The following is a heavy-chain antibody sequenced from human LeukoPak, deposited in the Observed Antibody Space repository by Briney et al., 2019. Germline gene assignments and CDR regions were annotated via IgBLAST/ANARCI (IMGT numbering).Heavy chain of an antibody. CDR1: GFTFSSYA. CDR3: AKEIFNDYGDYGRVGMDV. CDR2: ISYDGSNK. Sequence: PGRSLRLSCAASGFTFSSYAMHWVRQAPGKGLEWVAVISYDGSNKYYADSVKGRFTISRDNSKNTLYLQVNSLRAEDTAVYYCAKEIFNDYGDYGRVGMDVWGQGTTVTVSS. J-gene: IGHJ6*02. D-gene: IGHD4-17*01. V-gene: IGHV3-30*04.